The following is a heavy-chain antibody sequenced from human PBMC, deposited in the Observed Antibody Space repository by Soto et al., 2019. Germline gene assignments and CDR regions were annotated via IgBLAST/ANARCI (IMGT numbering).Heavy chain of an antibody. D-gene: IGHD3-9*01. V-gene: IGHV3-30*18. CDR3: ANDDRVGYYDILTGYYMGGLFDY. CDR2: ISYDGSNK. CDR1: GFTFSSYG. J-gene: IGHJ4*02. Sequence: QVQLVESGGGVVQPGRSLRLSCAASGFTFSSYGMHWVRQAPGKGLEWVAVISYDGSNKYYADSVKGRFTISRDNSKNTLYLQMNSLSAEDTAVYYCANDDRVGYYDILTGYYMGGLFDYWGQGTLVTVSS.